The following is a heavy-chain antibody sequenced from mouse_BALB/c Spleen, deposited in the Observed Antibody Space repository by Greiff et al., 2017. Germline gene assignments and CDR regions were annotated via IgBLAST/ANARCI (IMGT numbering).Heavy chain of an antibody. V-gene: IGHV1S41*01. D-gene: IGHD2-1*01. CDR3: ARGGNYDWCAY. CDR1: GYTFTSYW. J-gene: IGHJ3*01. Sequence: DLVKPGASVKLSCKASGYTFTSYWINWIKQRPGQGLEWIGRIAPGSGSTYYNEMFKGKATLTVDTSSSTAYIQLSSLSSEDSAVYFCARGGNYDWCAYWGQGTLVTVSA. CDR2: IAPGSGST.